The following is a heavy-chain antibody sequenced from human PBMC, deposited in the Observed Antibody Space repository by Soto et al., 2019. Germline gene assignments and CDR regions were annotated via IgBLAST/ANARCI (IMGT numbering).Heavy chain of an antibody. D-gene: IGHD1-20*01. CDR3: ARRITGTASDAFDI. V-gene: IGHV3-21*04. CDR2: ISSSSSYI. Sequence: GGSLRLSCAASGFTFSSYSMNWVRQAPGKGLEWVSSISSSSSYIYYADSVKGRFTISRDNSKNKLYLQMNSLRAEDTAVYYCARRITGTASDAFDIWGQGTMVTVSS. CDR1: GFTFSSYS. J-gene: IGHJ3*02.